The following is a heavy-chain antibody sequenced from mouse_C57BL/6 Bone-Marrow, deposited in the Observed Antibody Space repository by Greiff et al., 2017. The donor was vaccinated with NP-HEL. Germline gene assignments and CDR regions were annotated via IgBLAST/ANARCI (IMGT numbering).Heavy chain of an antibody. D-gene: IGHD1-1*01. J-gene: IGHJ1*03. V-gene: IGHV1-26*01. CDR1: GYTFTDYY. CDR3: ARRVYYGSSYRWYFDV. CDR2: INPNNGGT. Sequence: EVQLQQSGPELVKPGASVKISCKASGYTFTDYYMNWVKQSHGKSLEWIGDINPNNGGTSYNQKFKGKATLTVDKSSSTAYMELRSLTSEDSAVYYCARRVYYGSSYRWYFDVWGTGTTVTVSS.